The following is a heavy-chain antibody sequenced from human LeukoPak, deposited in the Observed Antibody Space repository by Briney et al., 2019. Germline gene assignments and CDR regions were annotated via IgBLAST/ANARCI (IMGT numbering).Heavy chain of an antibody. Sequence: PGGSLRLSCAASGFTFSSYGMHWVRQAPGKGLEWVAFIRYDGSNKYYADSVKGRFTISRDNSKNTLYLQMNSLRAEDTAVYYCAKLETYYYDSSGRLSAFDIWGQGTMVTVSS. D-gene: IGHD3-22*01. J-gene: IGHJ3*02. CDR1: GFTFSSYG. CDR3: AKLETYYYDSSGRLSAFDI. CDR2: IRYDGSNK. V-gene: IGHV3-30*02.